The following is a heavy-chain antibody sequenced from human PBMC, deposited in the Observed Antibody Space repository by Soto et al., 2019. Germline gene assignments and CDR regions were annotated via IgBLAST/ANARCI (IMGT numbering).Heavy chain of an antibody. D-gene: IGHD5-12*01. Sequence: EVQLVESGGGLVQPGGSLRLSCAASGFTVSSNYMSWVRQAPGKGLEWVSVIYSGGSTYYADSVKGRFTISRDNSKDTLYLQMNSLRAEDTAVYYCAREVTGYSGYAARIDYWGQGTLVTVSS. CDR1: GFTVSSNY. V-gene: IGHV3-66*01. CDR3: AREVTGYSGYAARIDY. CDR2: IYSGGST. J-gene: IGHJ4*02.